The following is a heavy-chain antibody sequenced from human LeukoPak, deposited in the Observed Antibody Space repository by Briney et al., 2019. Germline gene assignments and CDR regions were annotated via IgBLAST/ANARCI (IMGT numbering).Heavy chain of an antibody. J-gene: IGHJ4*02. CDR2: IIPILGIA. V-gene: IGHV1-69*04. D-gene: IGHD3-22*01. Sequence: SVKVSCKASGGTFSSYTISWVRQAPGQGLEWMGRIIPILGIAYYAQKFQGRVTITADKSTSTAYMELSSLRSEDTAVYYCARDGYYYDSSGALDYWGQGTLVTVSS. CDR1: GGTFSSYT. CDR3: ARDGYYYDSSGALDY.